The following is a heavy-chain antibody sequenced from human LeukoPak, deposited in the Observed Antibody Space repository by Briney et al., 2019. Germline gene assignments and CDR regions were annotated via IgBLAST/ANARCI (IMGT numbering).Heavy chain of an antibody. CDR3: ARLVASSSSWDY. CDR1: GGSISSSSYY. CDR2: IHYSGST. J-gene: IGHJ4*02. Sequence: SESLSHTCTVSGGSISSSSYYWGWIRQPPGKGLEWIGSIHYSGSTYYNPSLKSRVTISVDTSKNQFSLKLSSVTAADTAVYYCARLVASSSSWDYWGQGTLVTVSS. V-gene: IGHV4-39*01. D-gene: IGHD6-13*01.